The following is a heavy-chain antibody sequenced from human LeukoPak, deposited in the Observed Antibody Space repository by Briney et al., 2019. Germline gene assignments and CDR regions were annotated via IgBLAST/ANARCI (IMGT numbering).Heavy chain of an antibody. CDR3: ARHDGSSWYYALDV. CDR1: GVSISSYY. D-gene: IGHD6-13*01. Sequence: SVALSLTCTVSGVSISSYYWSWIRQPPGKGLEWIGYIYYSGSTNYNPSLKSRVTISLDTSKNQFSLKLSSVTAADTAVYYCARHDGSSWYYALDVWGQGTMVTVSS. V-gene: IGHV4-59*08. CDR2: IYYSGST. J-gene: IGHJ3*01.